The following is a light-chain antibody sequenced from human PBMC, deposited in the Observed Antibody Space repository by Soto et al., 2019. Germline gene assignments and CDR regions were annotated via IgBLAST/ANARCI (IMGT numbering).Light chain of an antibody. J-gene: IGLJ1*01. Sequence: HSVPTPGGPGFGSPGRPVTLPWPGNSSDVGGFTLVSWYQQHPGKAPRLMIYEVIKRPSGVSNRFSGSKSGNTASLTISGLQAEDEADYYCCSYAGSSVYVFGTGTKVTVL. CDR3: CSYAGSSVYV. V-gene: IGLV2-23*02. CDR1: SSDVGGFTL. CDR2: EVI.